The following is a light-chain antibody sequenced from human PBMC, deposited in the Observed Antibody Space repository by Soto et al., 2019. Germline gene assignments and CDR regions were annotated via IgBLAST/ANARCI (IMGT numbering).Light chain of an antibody. Sequence: EIVMTQSPATLSVSPGERATLSCRASQSISSNLAWYQQRPGQAPRLLIYGASTRATGIPARFSGIGSGAEFTFTISSLQSEDFAVYYCQQYNDWLSFGQGTKVDIK. CDR3: QQYNDWLS. V-gene: IGKV3-15*01. CDR1: QSISSN. CDR2: GAS. J-gene: IGKJ1*01.